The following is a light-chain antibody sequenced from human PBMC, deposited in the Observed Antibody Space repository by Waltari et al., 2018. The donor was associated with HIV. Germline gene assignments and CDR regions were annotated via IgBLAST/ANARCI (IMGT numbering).Light chain of an antibody. Sequence: DIQMTQSPSSLSASIGDRATITCRASQGIGNYLAWYQQKPGKVPKLLIYAASSLQSGVPSRFSGSGSGTYFTLPISSLQPEDVATYYCQKFNRAPLTFGPGTNVDLK. CDR2: AAS. CDR1: QGIGNY. J-gene: IGKJ3*01. V-gene: IGKV1-27*01. CDR3: QKFNRAPLT.